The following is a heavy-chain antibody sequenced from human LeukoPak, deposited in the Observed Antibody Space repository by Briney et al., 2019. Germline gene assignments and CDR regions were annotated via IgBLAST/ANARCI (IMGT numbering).Heavy chain of an antibody. Sequence: GGSLRLSCAASGFTFSSYEMNWVRQAPGKGLEWVSYISSSGSTIYYADSVKGRFTISRDNAKNSLYLQMNSLRAEDTAVYYCARASAVATSPFDYWGQGTLVTISS. CDR2: ISSSGSTI. J-gene: IGHJ4*02. CDR1: GFTFSSYE. D-gene: IGHD5-12*01. V-gene: IGHV3-48*03. CDR3: ARASAVATSPFDY.